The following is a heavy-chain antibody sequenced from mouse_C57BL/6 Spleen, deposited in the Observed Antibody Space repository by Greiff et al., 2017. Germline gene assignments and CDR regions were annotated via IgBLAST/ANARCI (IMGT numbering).Heavy chain of an antibody. CDR3: ARPYDYDWYFDV. V-gene: IGHV5-6*02. D-gene: IGHD2-4*01. J-gene: IGHJ1*03. Sequence: EVMLVESGGDLVKPGGSLKLSCAASGFTFSSYGMSWVRQTPDKRLEWVATISSGGSYTYYPDSVKGRFTISRDNAKNTLYLQMSSLKSEDTAMYYCARPYDYDWYFDVWGTGTTVTVSS. CDR2: ISSGGSYT. CDR1: GFTFSSYG.